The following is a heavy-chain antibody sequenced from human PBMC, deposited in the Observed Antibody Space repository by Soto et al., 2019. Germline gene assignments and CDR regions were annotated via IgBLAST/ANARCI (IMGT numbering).Heavy chain of an antibody. CDR3: ARQSHDSDAFDI. V-gene: IGHV4-39*01. D-gene: IGHD1-1*01. J-gene: IGHJ3*02. Sequence: QLQVQESGPGLVKPSETLSLTCTVSGDSISSTFYYWGWIRQPPGKGLEWIGYIYYSGNTYYNPSLKSRVTISVDTSKNQFSLKMKSVTAADAALYYCARQSHDSDAFDIWGQGTMVTVSS. CDR2: IYYSGNT. CDR1: GDSISSTFYY.